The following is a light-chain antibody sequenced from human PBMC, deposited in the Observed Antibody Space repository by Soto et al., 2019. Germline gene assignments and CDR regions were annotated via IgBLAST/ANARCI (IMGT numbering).Light chain of an antibody. CDR1: QSISSY. V-gene: IGKV1-39*01. J-gene: IGKJ1*01. Sequence: DIQMTQSPSSLSASVGDRVTITCRASQSISSYLNWYQQKPGKAHKLLIYAASSLQSGVPSRFSGSGSGTDFTPTISSLQPQDFATYYCQQSYSTPPWTFGQGTKVDIK. CDR2: AAS. CDR3: QQSYSTPPWT.